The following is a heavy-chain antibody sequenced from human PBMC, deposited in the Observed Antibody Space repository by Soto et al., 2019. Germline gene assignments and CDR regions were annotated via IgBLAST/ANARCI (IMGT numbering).Heavy chain of an antibody. CDR2: ISSGSSYI. D-gene: IGHD3-10*01. CDR1: GFTFKESA. V-gene: IGHV3-21*01. CDR3: ARDILSGGAYPDS. J-gene: IGHJ5*01. Sequence: GGSLRLSCAASGFTFKESAMNWVRQAPGKGLEWISSISSGSSYIYYAGSVKGRFTISRDNAKNSLFLQMNSLRADDTAVYYCARDILSGGAYPDSWGQGTKVTVSS.